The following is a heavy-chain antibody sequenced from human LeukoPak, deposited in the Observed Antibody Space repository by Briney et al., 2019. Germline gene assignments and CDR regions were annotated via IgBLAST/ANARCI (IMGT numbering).Heavy chain of an antibody. V-gene: IGHV3-7*01. J-gene: IGHJ6*03. Sequence: GGSLRHSCASSGFTFSSYWMSWVRQAPGKGLKWVANIKQDGSEKYSVDSVKGRFTISRDNAKNSLYMQMNSLRAEDTAVYYCARVMSASVWRSYGSYYYYYYMDIWGKGTTVTVSS. CDR2: IKQDGSEK. CDR1: GFTFSSYW. CDR3: ARVMSASVWRSYGSYYYYYYMDI. D-gene: IGHD3-16*01.